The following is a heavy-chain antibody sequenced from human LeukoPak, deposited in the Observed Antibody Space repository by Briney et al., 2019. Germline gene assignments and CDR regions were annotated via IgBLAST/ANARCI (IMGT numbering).Heavy chain of an antibody. V-gene: IGHV1-2*02. CDR2: INPNSGGT. J-gene: IGHJ4*02. Sequence: ASVKVPCKASGYTFTGYYMHWVRQAPGQGLEWMGWINPNSGGTNYAQKFQGRVTMTRDTSISTAYMELSRLRSDDTAVYYCARGGVGYSSGWYPGFDYWGQGTLVTVSS. D-gene: IGHD6-19*01. CDR3: ARGGVGYSSGWYPGFDY. CDR1: GYTFTGYY.